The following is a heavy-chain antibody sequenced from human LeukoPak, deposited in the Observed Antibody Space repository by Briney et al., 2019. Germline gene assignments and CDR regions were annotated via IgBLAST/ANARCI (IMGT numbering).Heavy chain of an antibody. Sequence: GGSLRLSCAASGFTFSNYAMSWVRQAPGKGLGWVSVISGSGGSTYYADSVKGRFTISRDNSKNTLYLQMNSLRAEDTAVYYCAKAEIGTYFSDFDYWGQGTLVTVSS. V-gene: IGHV3-23*01. CDR2: ISGSGGST. J-gene: IGHJ4*02. CDR3: AKAEIGTYFSDFDY. D-gene: IGHD1-26*01. CDR1: GFTFSNYA.